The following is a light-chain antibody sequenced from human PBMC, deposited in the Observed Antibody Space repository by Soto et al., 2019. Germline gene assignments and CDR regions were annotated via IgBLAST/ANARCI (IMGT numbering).Light chain of an antibody. Sequence: EIVMTQSPATLSVSPGERATLSCRASQSVSSNLAWYQQKPGQAPRLLIYGASTRATGIPARFSGSGSGTECTLTIISLQSEDCAVYYCQQYNNWPPWTFGQGTKVEIK. CDR1: QSVSSN. CDR2: GAS. J-gene: IGKJ1*01. CDR3: QQYNNWPPWT. V-gene: IGKV3-15*01.